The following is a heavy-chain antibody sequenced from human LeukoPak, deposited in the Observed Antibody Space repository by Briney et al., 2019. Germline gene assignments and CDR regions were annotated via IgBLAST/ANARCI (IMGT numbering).Heavy chain of an antibody. D-gene: IGHD3-9*01. CDR3: ARNLNSWFDP. Sequence: GGSLRLSCAASGFTLSSYNMNWVRQAPGKGLEWVSSISSSSSYIYYADSLKGRFTISRDNAKNSLFLQMNCLRGEDSAVYYCARNLNSWFDPWGQGTLVTVSS. J-gene: IGHJ5*02. V-gene: IGHV3-21*01. CDR2: ISSSSSYI. CDR1: GFTLSSYN.